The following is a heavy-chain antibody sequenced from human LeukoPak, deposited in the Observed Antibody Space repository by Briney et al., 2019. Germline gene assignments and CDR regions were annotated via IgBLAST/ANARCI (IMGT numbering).Heavy chain of an antibody. D-gene: IGHD1-26*01. Sequence: SETLSLTCSVSGGSISSYFWSWIRQPPGKGLEWIGYINHSGNTYYNPSLKSRVTISVDTCKNQLSLKLSSVTAADTAVYYCARGQGSGSYYLDYWGQGTLVTVSS. V-gene: IGHV4-59*01. J-gene: IGHJ4*02. CDR3: ARGQGSGSYYLDY. CDR2: INHSGNT. CDR1: GGSISSYF.